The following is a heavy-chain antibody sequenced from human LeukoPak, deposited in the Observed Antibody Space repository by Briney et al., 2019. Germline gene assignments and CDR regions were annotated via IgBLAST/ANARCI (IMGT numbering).Heavy chain of an antibody. V-gene: IGHV1-69*06. CDR3: ATPAPFGGGFDY. Sequence: SVKVSCKASGGTFSSYAISWVRQAPGQGLEWMGGIIPIFATANYAQKFQGRVTMTEDTSTDTAYMELSSLRSEDTAVYYCATPAPFGGGFDYWGQGTLVTVSS. J-gene: IGHJ4*02. CDR1: GGTFSSYA. CDR2: IIPIFATA. D-gene: IGHD3-16*01.